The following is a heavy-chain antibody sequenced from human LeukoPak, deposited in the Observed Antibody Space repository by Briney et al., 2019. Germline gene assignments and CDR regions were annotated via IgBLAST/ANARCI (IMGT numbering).Heavy chain of an antibody. CDR2: ISYDGSNK. J-gene: IGHJ4*02. CDR3: ARGGYGSGSYLDY. CDR1: GFTFSSYG. D-gene: IGHD3-10*01. V-gene: IGHV3-30*19. Sequence: PGGSLRLSCAASGFTFSSYGMHWVRQAPGKGLEWVAVISYDGSNKYYADSVKGRFTISRDNSKNTLYLQMNSLRAEDTAVYCRARGGYGSGSYLDYWGQGTLVTVSS.